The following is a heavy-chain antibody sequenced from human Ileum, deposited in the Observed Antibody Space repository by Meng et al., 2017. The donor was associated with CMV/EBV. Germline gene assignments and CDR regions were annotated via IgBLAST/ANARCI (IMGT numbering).Heavy chain of an antibody. CDR2: IYSDNFST. CDR1: GFSFSTYA. J-gene: IGHJ4*02. Sequence: GESLKISCAASGFSFSTYAMSWVRQAPGKGLEWVSIIYSDNFSTYYADPVKGRFTISRDNSKNTVYLQMNSLRAVDTAVYYCAKVGRWNSFDYWGQGTPVTVSS. V-gene: IGHV3-23*03. CDR3: AKVGRWNSFDY. D-gene: IGHD1-1*01.